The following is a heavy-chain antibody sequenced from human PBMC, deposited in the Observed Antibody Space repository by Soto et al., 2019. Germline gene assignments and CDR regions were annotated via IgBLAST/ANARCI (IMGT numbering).Heavy chain of an antibody. Sequence: PSQTLSLTCSISWDRVSSNSAAWNWIRPSPSRGLEWMGRTYYRSKWYNDYAVSVKSRITINPDTSKNQFSLQLNSVTPEDTAVYYCARDQPRAYSSSWPFDYWGQGTLVTVSS. V-gene: IGHV6-1*01. CDR1: WDRVSSNSAA. D-gene: IGHD6-13*01. CDR3: ARDQPRAYSSSWPFDY. J-gene: IGHJ4*02. CDR2: TYYRSKWYN.